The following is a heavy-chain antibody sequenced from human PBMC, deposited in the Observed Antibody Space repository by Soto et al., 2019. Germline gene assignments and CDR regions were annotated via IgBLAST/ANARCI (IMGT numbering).Heavy chain of an antibody. D-gene: IGHD2-15*01. J-gene: IGHJ6*02. CDR3: AKSQGGSSSLDIYYYSYYGMDV. Sequence: QVQLVQSGAEVKKPGSSVKVSCKAPGGTFSSYAISWVRQAPGQGLEWMGGIIPIFGTAKYAQKFQGRVTITADESTSTGYMELSSLRSEDPAVYYCAKSQGGSSSLDIYYYSYYGMDVWGQGTTVTVSS. CDR2: IIPIFGTA. V-gene: IGHV1-69*01. CDR1: GGTFSSYA.